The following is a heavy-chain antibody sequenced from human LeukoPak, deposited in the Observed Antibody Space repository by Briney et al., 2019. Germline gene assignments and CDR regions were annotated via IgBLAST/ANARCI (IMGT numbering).Heavy chain of an antibody. J-gene: IGHJ4*02. V-gene: IGHV4-39*07. CDR3: ARVRLGGSQWGHFDF. CDR1: GGSISSSPYY. D-gene: IGHD3-16*01. Sequence: SETLSLICTVSGGSISSSPYYWGWIRQPPGKGLEWIGSIYYSGSTYYNPSLKSRVSISVDTSKKQFSLKLTSVTAADTAVYYCARVRLGGSQWGHFDFWGQGTLVTVSS. CDR2: IYYSGST.